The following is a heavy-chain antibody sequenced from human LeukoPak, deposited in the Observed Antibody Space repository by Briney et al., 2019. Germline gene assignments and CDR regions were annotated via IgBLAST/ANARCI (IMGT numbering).Heavy chain of an antibody. CDR2: IWYDGSNE. Sequence: GGSLRLSCAASGFSLSNYVMHWVRQTPGKGLEWVAVIWYDGSNEYYSEFVKGRFAISRDTSRNTLYLQMNNVRAEDTAVYFCTRDPGLRLDSWGKETLVTVS. V-gene: IGHV3-33*01. CDR3: TRDPGLRLDS. CDR1: GFSLSNYV. J-gene: IGHJ4*02. D-gene: IGHD3-3*01.